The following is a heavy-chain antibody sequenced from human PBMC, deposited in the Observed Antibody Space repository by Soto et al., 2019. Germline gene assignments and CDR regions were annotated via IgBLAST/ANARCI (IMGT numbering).Heavy chain of an antibody. D-gene: IGHD6-6*01. J-gene: IGHJ6*02. CDR2: LWSDGANS. V-gene: IGHV3-33*01. Sequence: QVQLVESGGGVVQPGKSLRLSCEVSGFPLSYYGMHWVRQAPGKGLEWVAVLWSDGANSFYAGSVMGRFTVSRDTSKNTLFLEVERLRGDDTGVYYCARELEYYDYFGLDVWGQGTTVIVSS. CDR1: GFPLSYYG. CDR3: ARELEYYDYFGLDV.